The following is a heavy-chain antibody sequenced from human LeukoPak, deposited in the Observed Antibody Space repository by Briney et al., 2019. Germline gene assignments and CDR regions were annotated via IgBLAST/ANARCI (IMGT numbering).Heavy chain of an antibody. CDR3: ARDDRTVVPGTFDN. D-gene: IGHD6-13*01. V-gene: IGHV3-53*01. CDR2: IYRDGTT. J-gene: IGHJ4*02. CDR1: GFTVISSF. Sequence: GGSLRLSCAASGFTVISSFMSWVRQAPGTGLQWVSVIYRDGTTYYADSVRGRFTISRDNSKNTLYLQMNSLRVEDTAVYYCARDDRTVVPGTFDNWGQGTLVTVSS.